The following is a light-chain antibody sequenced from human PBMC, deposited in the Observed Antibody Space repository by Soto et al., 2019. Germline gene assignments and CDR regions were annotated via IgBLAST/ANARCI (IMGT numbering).Light chain of an antibody. CDR1: QSISNH. J-gene: IGKJ1*01. Sequence: QSPSSLSASVEDRVIITCRASQSISNHLNWYQQKPGKAPKLLIFAASSLQSGVPSRFSGSRSGPDFTLTISGLQPDDFETYYCQQYNSFSWTFGQGTKVDIK. V-gene: IGKV1-39*01. CDR2: AAS. CDR3: QQYNSFSWT.